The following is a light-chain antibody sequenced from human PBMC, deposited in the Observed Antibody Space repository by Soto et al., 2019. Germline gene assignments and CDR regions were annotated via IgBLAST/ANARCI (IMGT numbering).Light chain of an antibody. CDR2: KPS. CDR3: KRYNNYSGA. Sequence: DIQMTHSPSTPAGSVDDRVSITCRPSQTISSRLAWYQQRPGKAPKLLTYKPSTFKSGVPSRFSSRGSDREIYSTTSSLQPDDFATYYCKRYNNYSGAFGRGTKVDTK. V-gene: IGKV1-5*03. J-gene: IGKJ1*01. CDR1: QTISSR.